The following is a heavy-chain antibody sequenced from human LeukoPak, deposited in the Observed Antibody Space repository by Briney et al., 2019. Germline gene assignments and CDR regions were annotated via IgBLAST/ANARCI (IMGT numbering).Heavy chain of an antibody. J-gene: IGHJ4*02. Sequence: GASVKVSCKASGYTFTNYYMHWVRQAPGQGLEWMGIINPSGDSTTSYAQKFQGRVTMTRDTSTSTVDMELSSLTSEDTAAYYCARASSSGRRFDYWGQGTLVTVSS. D-gene: IGHD3-22*01. CDR2: INPSGDSTT. CDR1: GYTFTNYY. V-gene: IGHV1-46*01. CDR3: ARASSSGRRFDY.